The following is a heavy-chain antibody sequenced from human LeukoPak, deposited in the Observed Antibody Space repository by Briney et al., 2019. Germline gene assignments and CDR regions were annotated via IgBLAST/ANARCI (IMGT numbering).Heavy chain of an antibody. Sequence: AGGSLRLSCAASGSTFSSYSMNWVRQAPGKGLEWVSYISSSSSTIYYADSVKGRFTISRDNAKNSLYLQMNSLRDEDTAVYYCARDLGFGYHDSSGYLGGWGQGTLVTVSS. V-gene: IGHV3-48*02. D-gene: IGHD3-22*01. CDR3: ARDLGFGYHDSSGYLGG. J-gene: IGHJ4*02. CDR1: GSTFSSYS. CDR2: ISSSSSTI.